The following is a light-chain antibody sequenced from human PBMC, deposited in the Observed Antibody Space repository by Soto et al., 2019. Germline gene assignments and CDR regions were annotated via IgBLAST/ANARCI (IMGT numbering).Light chain of an antibody. J-gene: IGLJ1*01. V-gene: IGLV2-8*01. CDR1: KNDIGVYDF. CDR2: EVV. CDR3: KSYAGSNTYV. Sequence: QSVLTQPPSASGSPGQSVTISCTGTKNDIGVYDFVSWYQHHPGKAPRLIIYEVVQRPSGVPDRFSGSKSGNTASLTVYGLQAAAEADYFCKSYAGSNTYVFGSGTKFTVL.